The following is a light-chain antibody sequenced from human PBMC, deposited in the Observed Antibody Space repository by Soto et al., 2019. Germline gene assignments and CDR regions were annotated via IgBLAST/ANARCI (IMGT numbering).Light chain of an antibody. V-gene: IGKV3-11*01. CDR3: RQRNNWPYS. CDR1: QSVSSD. Sequence: EVVLTQSPATLSLSPGERATLSCRASQSVSSDLAWYQQKPGQAPRLLMYDTSNRATGFPDRFSGSGSGTEFTLTISSLEPEDSAVYYCRQRNNWPYSFGQGTKLEI. J-gene: IGKJ2*03. CDR2: DTS.